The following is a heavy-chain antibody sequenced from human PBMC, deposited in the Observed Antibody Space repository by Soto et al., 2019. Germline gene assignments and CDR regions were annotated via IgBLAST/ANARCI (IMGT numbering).Heavy chain of an antibody. CDR3: ARYDYNGYSFDY. D-gene: IGHD4-4*01. CDR2: INPSGGST. V-gene: IGHV1-46*01. Sequence: QVQLVQSGAEVKKPGASVKVSCKASGYTFSTYYMHWVRQAPGQGYEWMGIINPSGGSTTYAQKCQGSVNMTRDTSAPTVYMELSSLKSEDTAVYYCARYDYNGYSFDYWGQGTLVTVSS. CDR1: GYTFSTYY. J-gene: IGHJ4*02.